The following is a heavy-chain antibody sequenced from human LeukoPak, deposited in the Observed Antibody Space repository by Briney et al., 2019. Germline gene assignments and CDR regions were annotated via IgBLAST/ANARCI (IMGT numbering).Heavy chain of an antibody. CDR1: GFTFSDYY. J-gene: IGHJ6*03. D-gene: IGHD3-10*01. V-gene: IGHV3-11*04. CDR2: ISSSGSTI. Sequence: GGSLRLSCAASGFTFSDYYMSWIRQAPGKGLEWVSYISSSGSTIYYADSVKGRFTISRDNAKNSLYLQLSSLRAEDTAVYYCATGFFYYYYMDVWGRGTTATVSS. CDR3: ATGFFYYYYMDV.